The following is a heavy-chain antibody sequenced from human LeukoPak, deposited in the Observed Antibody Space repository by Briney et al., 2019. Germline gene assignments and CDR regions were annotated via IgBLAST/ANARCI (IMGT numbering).Heavy chain of an antibody. D-gene: IGHD2-21*02. CDR3: ARIIPSVVVTAPRGWFDP. J-gene: IGHJ5*02. V-gene: IGHV4-59*01. CDR2: IYYSGST. Sequence: SETLSLTCTVSGGSISSYYWSWIRQPPGEGLEWIGYIYYSGSTNYNPSLKSRVTISVDTSKNQFSLKLSSVTAADTAVYYCARIIPSVVVTAPRGWFDPWGQGTLVTVSS. CDR1: GGSISSYY.